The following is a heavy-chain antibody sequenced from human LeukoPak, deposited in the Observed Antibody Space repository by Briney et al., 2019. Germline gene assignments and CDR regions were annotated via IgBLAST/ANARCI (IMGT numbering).Heavy chain of an antibody. CDR1: GVTLSTYA. D-gene: IGHD6-6*01. J-gene: IGHJ4*02. V-gene: IGHV3-23*01. CDR2: ISLSGGST. CDR3: AKDLGSSPPGDF. Sequence: GGSLRLSCAASGVTLSTYAMSWVRQAPGKGLEWVSSISLSGGSTYYADSVKGRFTISRGSAKNTLYLQMNSLRVEDTAVYSCAKDLGSSPPGDFWGQGTLVTVSS.